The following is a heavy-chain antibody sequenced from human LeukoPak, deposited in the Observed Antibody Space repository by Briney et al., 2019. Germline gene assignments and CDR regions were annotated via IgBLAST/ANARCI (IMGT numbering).Heavy chain of an antibody. Sequence: SETLSLTCAVYGGSFSGYYWSWIRQPPSTALYWIGEINHSGSTNYNPSLKSRVTISVDTSKNQFSLKLSSVTAADTAVYYCARGKGSSSSRYCWFDPWGQGTLVTVSS. CDR3: ARGKGSSSSRYCWFDP. D-gene: IGHD6-6*01. CDR1: GGSFSGYY. CDR2: INHSGST. J-gene: IGHJ5*02. V-gene: IGHV4-34*01.